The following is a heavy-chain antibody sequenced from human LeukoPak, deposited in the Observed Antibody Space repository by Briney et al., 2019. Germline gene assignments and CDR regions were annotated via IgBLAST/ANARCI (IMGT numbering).Heavy chain of an antibody. Sequence: ASVKVSCKASGYTFTNFYIHWMRQAPGRGLEWMGWVNPDNGVTDYAQKFQGRVTMTRDTSISAVYVELSRLRSDDTAVYYCARSDSYTWFDPWGQGTLVTVSS. CDR3: ARSDSYTWFDP. CDR2: VNPDNGVT. D-gene: IGHD2-21*01. J-gene: IGHJ5*02. V-gene: IGHV1-2*02. CDR1: GYTFTNFY.